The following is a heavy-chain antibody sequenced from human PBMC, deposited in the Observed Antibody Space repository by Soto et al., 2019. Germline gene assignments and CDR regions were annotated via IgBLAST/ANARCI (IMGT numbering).Heavy chain of an antibody. V-gene: IGHV1-69*01. D-gene: IGHD3-22*01. CDR2: ITPVFGTA. J-gene: IGHJ4*02. Sequence: QVQLVQSGAEVKKPGSSVKVSCKASGGTFSSYAIDWVRQAPGQGLEWMGGITPVFGTANYAQTFQGRITITADESTSTAYIELRSLRSEETAVYYCARGVHYDSSGYYYFYWGQGTLVTVSS. CDR1: GGTFSSYA. CDR3: ARGVHYDSSGYYYFY.